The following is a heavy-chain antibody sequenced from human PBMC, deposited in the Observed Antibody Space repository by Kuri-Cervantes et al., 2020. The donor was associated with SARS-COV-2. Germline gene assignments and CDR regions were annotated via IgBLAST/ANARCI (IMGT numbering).Heavy chain of an antibody. CDR3: ARVHSKGPLYDFWSGYYFDY. J-gene: IGHJ4*02. CDR2: IIPIFGTA. CDR1: GGTFSSYA. V-gene: IGHV1-69*13. D-gene: IGHD3-3*01. Sequence: SVKVSCKASGGTFSSYAISWARQAPGQGLEWMGGIIPIFGTANYAQKFQGRVTITADESTSTAYMELSSLRSEDTAVYYCARVHSKGPLYDFWSGYYFDYWGQGTLVTVSS.